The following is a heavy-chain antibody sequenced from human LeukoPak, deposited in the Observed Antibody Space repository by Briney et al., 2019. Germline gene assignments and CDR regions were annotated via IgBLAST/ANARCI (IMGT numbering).Heavy chain of an antibody. J-gene: IGHJ4*02. V-gene: IGHV1-2*02. CDR1: GYTFTGYY. CDR2: INPNSGGT. CDR3: ARGFVDIVATGVPALDY. Sequence: ASVKVSCKASGYTFTGYYMHWVPQAPGQGLEWMGWINPNSGGTNYAQKFQGRVTMTRDTSISTAYMELSRLRSDDTAVYYCARGFVDIVATGVPALDYWGQGTLVTVSS. D-gene: IGHD5-12*01.